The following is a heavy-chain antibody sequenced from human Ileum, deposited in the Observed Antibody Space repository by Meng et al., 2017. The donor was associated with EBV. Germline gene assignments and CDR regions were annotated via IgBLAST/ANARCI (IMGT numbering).Heavy chain of an antibody. Sequence: QVHSDGSGPGLGKPSGTLSLTCPVSGDSISRDIWWSWVRQPPGKGLEWIGEVYHRGDTNYNPSLKSRVDISVDKSKNQFYLSLFSVTAADTAVYYCGRDQGRELINHWGQGTLVTVSS. D-gene: IGHD1-7*01. V-gene: IGHV4-4*02. CDR1: GDSISRDIW. J-gene: IGHJ4*02. CDR2: VYHRGDT. CDR3: GRDQGRELINH.